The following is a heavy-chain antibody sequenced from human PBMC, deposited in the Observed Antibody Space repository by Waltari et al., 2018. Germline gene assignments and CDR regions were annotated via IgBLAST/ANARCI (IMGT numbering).Heavy chain of an antibody. V-gene: IGHV7-4-1*02. D-gene: IGHD2-2*01. CDR1: GYTFTSYA. CDR3: ARRVFLGYCSSTSCYHNWFDP. J-gene: IGHJ5*02. Sequence: QVQLVQSGSELKKPGASVKVSCKASGYTFTSYAMHWVRQAPGQGLEWMGWITTNTGNPTYAQGLTGRFVFSLDTPVSTAYLQISSLKAEDTAVYYCARRVFLGYCSSTSCYHNWFDPWGQGTLVTVSS. CDR2: ITTNTGNP.